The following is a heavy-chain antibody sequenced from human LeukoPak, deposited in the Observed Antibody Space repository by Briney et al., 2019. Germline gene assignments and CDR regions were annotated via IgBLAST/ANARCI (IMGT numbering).Heavy chain of an antibody. D-gene: IGHD3-10*01. Sequence: SETLSLTCTVSGGSISSGSYYWSWLRQPAGKGLEWIGRIYTSGSTNYNPSLKSRVTISVDTSKNQFSLKLSSVTAADTAVYYCARYYYGSPFDIWGQGTMVTVSS. CDR3: ARYYYGSPFDI. CDR2: IYTSGST. V-gene: IGHV4-61*02. J-gene: IGHJ3*02. CDR1: GGSISSGSYY.